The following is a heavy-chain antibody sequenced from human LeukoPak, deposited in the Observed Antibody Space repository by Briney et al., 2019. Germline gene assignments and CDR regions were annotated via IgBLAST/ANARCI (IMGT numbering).Heavy chain of an antibody. CDR1: RFTFISYW. Sequence: GGSLRLSCAASRFTFISYWMHWVRQAPGKGLVWVSRINGYGSSTDFADSVKGRFTISRDNAKNTLYLQMNSLRAEDTAVYYCARDAPGNTALDYWGQGTLVTVSS. CDR3: ARDAPGNTALDY. CDR2: INGYGSST. V-gene: IGHV3-74*01. J-gene: IGHJ4*02. D-gene: IGHD5-18*01.